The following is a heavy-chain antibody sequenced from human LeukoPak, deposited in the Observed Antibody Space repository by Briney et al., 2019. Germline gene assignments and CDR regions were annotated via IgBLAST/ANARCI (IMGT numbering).Heavy chain of an antibody. Sequence: SVKVSCKASGGTFSSYAISWVRQAPGQGLEWMGGIIPIFGTANYAQKFQGRVTITTDESASTAYMELSSLRSEDTAVYYCARGPDQGYPFDPWGQGTLVTVSS. CDR3: ARGPDQGYPFDP. CDR2: IIPIFGTA. V-gene: IGHV1-69*05. J-gene: IGHJ5*02. CDR1: GGTFSSYA. D-gene: IGHD2-15*01.